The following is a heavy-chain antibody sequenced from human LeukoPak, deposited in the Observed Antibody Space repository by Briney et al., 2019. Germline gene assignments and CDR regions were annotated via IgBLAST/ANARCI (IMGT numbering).Heavy chain of an antibody. Sequence: GASVKVSCKASGGTFSSYAISWVRQAPGQGLEWKGGIIPIFTTANHAQKFQGGVTITADESTSTAYMELSSLRSEDTAVYYCARVGGSGSYTSHYFDYWGQGTLVTVSS. CDR3: ARVGGSGSYTSHYFDY. CDR2: IIPIFTTA. CDR1: GGTFSSYA. V-gene: IGHV1-69*13. D-gene: IGHD3-10*01. J-gene: IGHJ4*02.